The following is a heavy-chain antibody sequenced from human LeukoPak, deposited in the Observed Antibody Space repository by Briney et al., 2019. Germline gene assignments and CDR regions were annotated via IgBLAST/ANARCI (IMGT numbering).Heavy chain of an antibody. CDR3: ARVDYFDS. V-gene: IGHV3-48*02. CDR2: ISSSSSTI. J-gene: IGHJ4*02. CDR1: GLTFSSYS. Sequence: GGSLRLSCAASGLTFSSYSMSWVRQAPGKGLEWLSYISSSSSTIYYADSVKGRFTISRDNAKNSVYLQMNSLRDEDTAVYYCARVDYFDSWGQGTLVTVSS.